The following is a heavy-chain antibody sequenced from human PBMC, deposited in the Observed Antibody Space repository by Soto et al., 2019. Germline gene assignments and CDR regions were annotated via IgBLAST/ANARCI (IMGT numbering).Heavy chain of an antibody. CDR2: ISPYNDNA. J-gene: IGHJ6*02. D-gene: IGHD3-3*01. V-gene: IGHV1-18*04. Sequence: QVQLVQSGAEVKKPGASVKVSCKASGYTFTNNGITWVRQAPGQGLEWMGWISPYNDNANNAQKFQGRITMTTDTSTSTAYMELRSLRSDATAVYYCARGPYDFWSGAYYYFAMDVWGQGTTVTVSS. CDR1: GYTFTNNG. CDR3: ARGPYDFWSGAYYYFAMDV.